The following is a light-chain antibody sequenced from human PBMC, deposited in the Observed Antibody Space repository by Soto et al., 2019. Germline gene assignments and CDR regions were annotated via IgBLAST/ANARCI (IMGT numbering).Light chain of an antibody. CDR1: SSDVGAYDY. CDR3: SSYTSSSTRV. J-gene: IGLJ1*01. CDR2: EVS. Sequence: QSALTQPASVSGSPGQSITISCTGTSSDVGAYDYVSWYQQHPAKAPKLMIYEVSNRPSGVSNRFSGSKSVNTATLTISGLQADDEADYYCSSYTSSSTRVFGTGTKLTVL. V-gene: IGLV2-14*03.